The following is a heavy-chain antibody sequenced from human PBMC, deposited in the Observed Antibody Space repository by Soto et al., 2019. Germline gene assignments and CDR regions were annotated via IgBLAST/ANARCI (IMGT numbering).Heavy chain of an antibody. V-gene: IGHV1-2*02. CDR1: GYTLTGYY. CDR2: INPNSGGT. CDR3: ARVCSSTSCYTGPYYYGMDV. J-gene: IGHJ6*02. D-gene: IGHD2-2*02. Sequence: GASVKVSCKASGYTLTGYYMHWVRQAPGQGLEWMGWINPNSGGTNYAQKFQGRVTMTRDTSISTAYMELSRLRSDDTAVYYCARVCSSTSCYTGPYYYGMDVWGQGTTVTVSS.